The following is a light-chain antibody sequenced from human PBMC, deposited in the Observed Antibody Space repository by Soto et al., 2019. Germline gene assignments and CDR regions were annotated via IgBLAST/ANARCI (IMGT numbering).Light chain of an antibody. V-gene: IGLV2-11*01. CDR2: DVS. J-gene: IGLJ3*02. CDR1: SSDVGDYDF. Sequence: SVLTQPRSVSGSPGQSVTLSCTGTSSDVGDYDFVSWYRHHPGKVPKLMIFDVSGRPSGVPHRFSGSKSGNTASLTISGLQAEDEGIYYCCSYAGGHTWVFGGGTKVTVL. CDR3: CSYAGGHTWV.